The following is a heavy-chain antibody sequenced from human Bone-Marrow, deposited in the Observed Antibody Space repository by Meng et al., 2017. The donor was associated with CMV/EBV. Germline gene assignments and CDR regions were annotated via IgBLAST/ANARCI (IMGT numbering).Heavy chain of an antibody. CDR3: ARDVRGRTGDS. J-gene: IGHJ4*01. D-gene: IGHD3/OR15-3a*01. CDR2: IYYSGST. Sequence: SETLSLTCTVSGGSVSSAYDYWSWIRQPPGKGLEWIGYIYYSGSTNYNPSLKSRVTMSVDTSKNQFSLKLASVTAADTAIYYCARDVRGRTGDSWGHGTLVTVSS. CDR1: GGSVSSAYDY. V-gene: IGHV4-61*01.